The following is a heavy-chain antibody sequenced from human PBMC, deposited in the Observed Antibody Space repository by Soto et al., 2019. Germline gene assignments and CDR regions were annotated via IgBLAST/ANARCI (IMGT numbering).Heavy chain of an antibody. J-gene: IGHJ4*02. Sequence: EVQLVESGGGLVQPGGSLRLSCAASGFTFSSYWMHWVRQAPGKGLVWVSRINSDGSSTSYADSVKGRFTISRDNAKHTMYLQMYSLRAEETAVYYCARPRPYCGGDCPDSWGQGTLVTVSS. CDR3: ARPRPYCGGDCPDS. CDR2: INSDGSST. CDR1: GFTFSSYW. D-gene: IGHD2-21*02. V-gene: IGHV3-74*01.